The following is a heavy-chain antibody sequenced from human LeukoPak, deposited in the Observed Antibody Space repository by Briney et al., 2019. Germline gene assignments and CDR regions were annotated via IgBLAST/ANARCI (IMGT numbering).Heavy chain of an antibody. D-gene: IGHD1-26*01. CDR1: GFTFSSYG. CDR3: AKGRGRSYPHYYMDV. Sequence: GGSLRLSCAASGFTFSSYGMHWVRQAPGKGLEWVAFIRYDGSDKYYADSVKGRFTISRDNSKNTLYLQMNSLRAEDTAVYYCAKGRGRSYPHYYMDVWGKGTTVTVSS. CDR2: IRYDGSDK. V-gene: IGHV3-30*02. J-gene: IGHJ6*03.